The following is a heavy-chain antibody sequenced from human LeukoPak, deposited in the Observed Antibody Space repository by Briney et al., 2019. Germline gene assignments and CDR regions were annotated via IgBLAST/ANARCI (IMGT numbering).Heavy chain of an antibody. V-gene: IGHV4-39*01. CDR3: ARRYYDREYYFDY. D-gene: IGHD3-22*01. J-gene: IGHJ4*02. CDR1: GGSISSSSYY. CDR2: IYYSGST. Sequence: SETLSLTCTVSGGSISSSSYYWGWIRQPPGKGLEWIGSIYYSGSTYYNPSLKSRVTISVDTSKNQFSLKLSSVTAADTAVYYRARRYYDREYYFDYWGQGTLVTVSS.